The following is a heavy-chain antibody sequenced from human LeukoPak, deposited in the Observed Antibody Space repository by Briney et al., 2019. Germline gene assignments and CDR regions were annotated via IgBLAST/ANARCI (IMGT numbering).Heavy chain of an antibody. D-gene: IGHD3-10*01. CDR2: ISGSGDST. CDR3: GFSYANGAFDV. CDR1: GFTFSNYA. V-gene: IGHV3-23*01. Sequence: GGSLRLSCAASGFTFSNYAMSWVRQAPGKGLEWVSGISGSGDSTYYADSVKGRFTISRDNSKNTLYQQMNSLSADDTAVYYCGFSYANGAFDVWGQGTLVTASS. J-gene: IGHJ3*01.